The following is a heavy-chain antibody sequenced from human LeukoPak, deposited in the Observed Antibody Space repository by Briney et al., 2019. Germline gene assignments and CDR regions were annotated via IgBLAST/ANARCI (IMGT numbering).Heavy chain of an antibody. D-gene: IGHD6-13*01. CDR1: GFTLSSYA. CDR2: ISYDGSNK. Sequence: GGSLRLSCAASGFTLSSYAMSWVRQAPGKGLEWVAVISYDGSNKYYADSVKGRFTISRDNSKNTLYLQMNSLRAEDTAVYYCAREDAAAAFDYWGQGTLVTVSS. V-gene: IGHV3-30*04. CDR3: AREDAAAAFDY. J-gene: IGHJ4*02.